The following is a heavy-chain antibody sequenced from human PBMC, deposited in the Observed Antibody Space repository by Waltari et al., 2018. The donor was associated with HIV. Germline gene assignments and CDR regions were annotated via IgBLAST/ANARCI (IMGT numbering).Heavy chain of an antibody. CDR1: GYTFTNYW. V-gene: IGHV5-51*03. J-gene: IGHJ3*02. Sequence: VQLVQSGAEVGKSGESLRISCKASGYTFTNYWIAWVRQMSGEGLEWMGIIYPFDSDTRYNPSFEGQITISADKSLATAYLEWSKLNASDAAIYYCARLFYYDTTGYINNAFDIWGQGTLVTVS. CDR2: IYPFDSDT. D-gene: IGHD3-22*01. CDR3: ARLFYYDTTGYINNAFDI.